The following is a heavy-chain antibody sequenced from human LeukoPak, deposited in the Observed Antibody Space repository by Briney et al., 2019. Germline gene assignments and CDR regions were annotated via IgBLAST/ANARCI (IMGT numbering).Heavy chain of an antibody. CDR3: ARTYYNDSSGSSDDVFDI. D-gene: IGHD3-22*01. Sequence: GESLKISCQGSGYSFTTYWIGWVRQMPGKGLEWMGIIYPGDSDTRYSPSFQGQVTISADKSISSAYLQWSSLKASDTAMYYCARTYYNDSSGSSDDVFDIWGQGTMVTVSS. CDR2: IYPGDSDT. V-gene: IGHV5-51*01. J-gene: IGHJ3*02. CDR1: GYSFTTYW.